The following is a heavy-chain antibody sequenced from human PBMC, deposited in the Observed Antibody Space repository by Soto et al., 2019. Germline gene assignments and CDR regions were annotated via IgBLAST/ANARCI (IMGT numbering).Heavy chain of an antibody. CDR3: ARGDSSSWYFRYYYYYGMDV. V-gene: IGHV1-8*01. J-gene: IGHJ6*02. CDR2: MNPNSGNT. D-gene: IGHD6-13*01. Sequence: GASVKVSCKASGYTFTSYDINWVRQATGQGLEWMGWMNPNSGNTGYAQKFQGRVTMTRNTSISTAYMELSSLRSEDTAVYYCARGDSSSWYFRYYYYYGMDVWGQGTTVTVSS. CDR1: GYTFTSYD.